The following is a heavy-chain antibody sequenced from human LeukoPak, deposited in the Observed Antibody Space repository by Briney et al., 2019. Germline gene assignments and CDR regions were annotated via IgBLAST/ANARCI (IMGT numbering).Heavy chain of an antibody. CDR3: ARDEELGEWVLPWDH. CDR2: ISSASSYI. J-gene: IGHJ4*02. V-gene: IGHV3-21*01. CDR1: GFTFSSYW. D-gene: IGHD3-16*01. Sequence: GGSLRLSCAASGFTFSSYWMSWVCQAPGKGLEWVSYISSASSYIYYADSIKGRFTISRDNAKNSLYLQMISLRAEDTAVYYCARDEELGEWVLPWDHWGQGTLVTVSS.